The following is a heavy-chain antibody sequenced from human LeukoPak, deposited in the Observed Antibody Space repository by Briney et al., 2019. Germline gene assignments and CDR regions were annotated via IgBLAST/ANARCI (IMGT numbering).Heavy chain of an antibody. D-gene: IGHD3-3*01. CDR1: GFTFSSYA. Sequence: GGSLRLSCAASGFTFSSYAMSWVRQAPGKGLEWVSAISGSGGSTYYADSVKGRFTISRDNSKNTLYLQMNSLRAEDTAVYYCVEWLLPRPYYYYGMDVWGQGTTVTVSS. V-gene: IGHV3-23*01. J-gene: IGHJ6*02. CDR3: VEWLLPRPYYYYGMDV. CDR2: ISGSGGST.